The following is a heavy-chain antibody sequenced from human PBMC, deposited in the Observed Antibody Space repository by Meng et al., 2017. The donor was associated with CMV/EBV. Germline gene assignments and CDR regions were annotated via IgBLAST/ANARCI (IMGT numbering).Heavy chain of an antibody. V-gene: IGHV3-7*01. J-gene: IGHJ4*02. CDR2: IKQDGSEK. D-gene: IGHD3-22*01. Sequence: GESLKISCAASGFTFSSYWMSWVRQAPGKGLEWVANIKQDGSEKYYVDSVKGRFTISRDNAKNSLYLQMNSLRAEDTAVYYCARAPTYYYDSSGYYGLGFDYWNQGTLVTVSS. CDR1: GFTFSSYW. CDR3: ARAPTYYYDSSGYYGLGFDY.